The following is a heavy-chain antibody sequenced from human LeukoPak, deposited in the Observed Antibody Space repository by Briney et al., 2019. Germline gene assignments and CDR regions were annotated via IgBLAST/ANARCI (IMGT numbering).Heavy chain of an antibody. CDR1: GGSISSQY. CDR2: IYSGGGA. V-gene: IGHV4-4*07. Sequence: SETLSLTCTVSGGSISSQYWSWIRQPAGKGLEWIGRIYSGGGANYNPSLKSRVTMSVYTSKNQFSLKLNSVTAADTAVHYCATSIAAAGWLEGAFDIWGQGTMVTVSS. CDR3: ATSIAAAGWLEGAFDI. D-gene: IGHD6-13*01. J-gene: IGHJ3*02.